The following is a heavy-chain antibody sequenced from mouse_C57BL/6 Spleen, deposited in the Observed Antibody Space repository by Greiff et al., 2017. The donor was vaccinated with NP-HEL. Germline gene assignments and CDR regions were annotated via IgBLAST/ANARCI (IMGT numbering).Heavy chain of an antibody. D-gene: IGHD1-1*01. J-gene: IGHJ2*01. CDR2: IDPSDSET. CDR3: AREASYYGSSSFDY. Sequence: QVQLQQPGAELVRPGSSVKLSCKASGYTFTSYWMHWVKQRPIQGLEWIGNIDPSDSETHYNQQFKDKATLTVDKSSSTAYRQLSSLTSEDSAVDYCAREASYYGSSSFDYWGQGTTLTVSS. CDR1: GYTFTSYW. V-gene: IGHV1-52*01.